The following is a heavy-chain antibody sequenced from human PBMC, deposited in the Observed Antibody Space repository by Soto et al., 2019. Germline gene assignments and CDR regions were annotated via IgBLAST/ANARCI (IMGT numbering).Heavy chain of an antibody. V-gene: IGHV2-5*02. CDR1: GFSLSTSGVG. CDR2: IYWDDDK. J-gene: IGHJ6*03. Sequence: QITLKESGPTLVKPTQTLTLTCTFSGFSLSTSGVGVGWIRQPPGKALEWLALIYWDDDKRYSPSLTSRLTITKDTSNNPVVLTMTNMDPVDTAPYYCALLNWNDASYYYYYMDVWGKGTTVTVSS. D-gene: IGHD1-1*01. CDR3: ALLNWNDASYYYYYMDV.